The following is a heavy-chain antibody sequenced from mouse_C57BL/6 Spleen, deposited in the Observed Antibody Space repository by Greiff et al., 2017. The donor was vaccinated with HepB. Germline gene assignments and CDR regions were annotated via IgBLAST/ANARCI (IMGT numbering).Heavy chain of an antibody. Sequence: QVQLQQSGAELVRPGTSVKLSCKASGYTFTSYWMHWVKQRPGQGLEWIGVIDPSDSYTNYNQKFKGKATLTVDTSSSTAYMQLSSLTSEDSAVYYGARSGDYGSYYAMDYWGQGTSVTVSS. CDR1: GYTFTSYW. J-gene: IGHJ4*01. V-gene: IGHV1-59*01. CDR2: IDPSDSYT. D-gene: IGHD2-4*01. CDR3: ARSGDYGSYYAMDY.